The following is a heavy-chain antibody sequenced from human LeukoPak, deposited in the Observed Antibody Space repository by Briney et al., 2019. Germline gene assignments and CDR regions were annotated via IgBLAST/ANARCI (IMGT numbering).Heavy chain of an antibody. D-gene: IGHD2-15*01. Sequence: SVKVSCKASGGTFSSYAISWVRQAPGQGLEWMGGIIPIFGTTNYAQKFQGRVTITADESTSTAYMELSSLRSEDTAVYYCATIHQGYCSGGSCYGGDYYYYMDVWGKGTTVTVSS. V-gene: IGHV1-69*13. J-gene: IGHJ6*03. CDR1: GGTFSSYA. CDR3: ATIHQGYCSGGSCYGGDYYYYMDV. CDR2: IIPIFGTT.